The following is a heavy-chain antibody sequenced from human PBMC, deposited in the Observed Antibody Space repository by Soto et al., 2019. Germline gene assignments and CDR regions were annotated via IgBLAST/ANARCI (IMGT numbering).Heavy chain of an antibody. CDR3: ARNLVVVVDATRALGY. J-gene: IGHJ4*02. Sequence: ASVKVSCKASGYTFTSYTMHWVRQAPGQTLEWMGWINAGNGNTKSSQKFQGRVTITRDTSATTAYMELSSLRPEDTAVYYCARNLVVVVDATRALGYWGQGTLVTVSS. V-gene: IGHV1-3*01. CDR1: GYTFTSYT. D-gene: IGHD2-15*01. CDR2: INAGNGNT.